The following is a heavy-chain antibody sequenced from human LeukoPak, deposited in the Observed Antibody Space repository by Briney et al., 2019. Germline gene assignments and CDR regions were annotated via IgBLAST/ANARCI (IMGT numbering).Heavy chain of an antibody. D-gene: IGHD3-10*01. CDR1: GYTFTSYG. J-gene: IGHJ4*02. CDR2: ISAYNGNT. V-gene: IGHV1-18*04. Sequence: GASVKVSCKASGYTFTSYGISWVRQAPGQGLEWMGWISAYNGNTNYAQKLQGRVTMTTDTSTSTAYMELRSLRSDDTAVYYCARDHYGSGSYYLDYWGQGTLVTVSS. CDR3: ARDHYGSGSYYLDY.